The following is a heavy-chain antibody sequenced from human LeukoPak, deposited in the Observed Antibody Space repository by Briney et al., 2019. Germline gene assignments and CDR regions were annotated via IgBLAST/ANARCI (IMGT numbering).Heavy chain of an antibody. D-gene: IGHD1-26*01. CDR2: IYHSGST. V-gene: IGHV4-38-2*02. Sequence: PSETLSLTCTVSGYSISSGYYWGWIRQPPGKGLEWIGSIYHSGSTYYNPSLKSRVTISVDTSKNQFSLKLSSVTAADTAVYYCARDRRYSGSCYEGWGQGTLVTVSS. J-gene: IGHJ4*02. CDR3: ARDRRYSGSCYEG. CDR1: GYSISSGYY.